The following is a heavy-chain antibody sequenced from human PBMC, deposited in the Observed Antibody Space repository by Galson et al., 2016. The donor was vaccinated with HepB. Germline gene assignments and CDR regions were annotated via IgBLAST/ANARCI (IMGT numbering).Heavy chain of an antibody. Sequence: SLRLSCAASGFFVSSNYMSWVRQAPGKGLQWVSVIFSGGSTYYADSVKGRFTISRDNAKNTLYLQMSSLRAEDTAVYYCARGGSRPIDYWGQGTLVTVSS. J-gene: IGHJ4*02. CDR2: IFSGGST. CDR1: GFFVSSNY. CDR3: ARGGSRPIDY. V-gene: IGHV3-53*01. D-gene: IGHD1-26*01.